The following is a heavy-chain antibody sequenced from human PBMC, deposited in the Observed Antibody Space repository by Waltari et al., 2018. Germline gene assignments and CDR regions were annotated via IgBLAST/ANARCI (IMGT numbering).Heavy chain of an antibody. J-gene: IGHJ3*02. CDR3: AREWGRGEAFDI. V-gene: IGHV4-31*01. Sequence: QVQLQESGPGLVKPSQTLSLTCTVSGGSISSGGYYWSWIRQPPGMGLEWIGYIYYSGSTYHNPSLKSLVTVSVDTSKNQFSLELIAVTAADTAVYYCAREWGRGEAFDIWGQGTMVTVSS. CDR2: IYYSGST. D-gene: IGHD3-16*01. CDR1: GGSISSGGYY.